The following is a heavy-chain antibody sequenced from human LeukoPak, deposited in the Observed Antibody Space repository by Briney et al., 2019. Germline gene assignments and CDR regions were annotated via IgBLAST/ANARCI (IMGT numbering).Heavy chain of an antibody. CDR2: ISGSGGST. J-gene: IGHJ4*02. CDR1: GFTFSSYA. CDR3: AKPWALSLYCSGGRCYHPVDY. Sequence: GGSLRLSCAASGFTFSSYAMSWVRQAPGKGLEWVSAISGSGGSTYYADSLKGRFTISRDNSKNTLYLQMNSLRAEDTAVYYCAKPWALSLYCSGGRCYHPVDYWGQGTLVTVSS. V-gene: IGHV3-23*01. D-gene: IGHD2-15*01.